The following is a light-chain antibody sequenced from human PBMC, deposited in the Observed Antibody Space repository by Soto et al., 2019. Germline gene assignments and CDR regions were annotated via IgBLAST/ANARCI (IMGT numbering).Light chain of an antibody. Sequence: EIVLTQSPATLSLSPGERATLSCRASPSVSSYLAWYQQKPGQAPRLLIYDASNRATGIPARFSGSGSGTDFTLTISSLEPEDFAVYYCQQRSNWVLTFGGGTKVEIK. V-gene: IGKV3-11*01. CDR3: QQRSNWVLT. J-gene: IGKJ4*01. CDR1: PSVSSY. CDR2: DAS.